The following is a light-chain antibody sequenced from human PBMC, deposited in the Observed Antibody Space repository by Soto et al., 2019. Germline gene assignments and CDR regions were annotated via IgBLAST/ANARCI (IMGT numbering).Light chain of an antibody. CDR2: AAS. V-gene: IGKV1-39*01. J-gene: IGKJ1*01. Sequence: DIQMTQSPSSLSASVGDRVTITCRASQSISSYLNWYQQKPGKAPKLLIYAASSLQSGVPSRFSGSGSGPDFTLTISSLQPEDFATDYCQQSYSTPWTFGQGTKVEIK. CDR3: QQSYSTPWT. CDR1: QSISSY.